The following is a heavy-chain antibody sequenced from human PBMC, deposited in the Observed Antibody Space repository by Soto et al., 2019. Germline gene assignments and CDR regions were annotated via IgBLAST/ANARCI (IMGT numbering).Heavy chain of an antibody. D-gene: IGHD4-17*01. Sequence: GESLKISCKGSGYSFTSYWIGWVRQMPGKGLEWMGIIYPGDSDTRYSPSFQGQVTISADKSISTAYLQWSSLKASDTAMYYCARMADGDYSRDYFYGIDVWGQGTTVTFSS. V-gene: IGHV5-51*01. J-gene: IGHJ6*02. CDR3: ARMADGDYSRDYFYGIDV. CDR2: IYPGDSDT. CDR1: GYSFTSYW.